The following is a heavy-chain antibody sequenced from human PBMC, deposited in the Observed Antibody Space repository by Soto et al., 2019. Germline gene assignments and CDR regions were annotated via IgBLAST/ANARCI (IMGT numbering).Heavy chain of an antibody. CDR2: IYWDDNK. CDR1: GFSLSNRGMG. D-gene: IGHD1-20*01. J-gene: IGHJ3*02. V-gene: IGHV2-5*02. CDR3: ANRMTGTTDDAFDI. Sequence: QITLKESGPTLVKPTQTLTLTCTFSGFSLSNRGMGVGWIRQPPGKALEWLALIYWDDNKRYSPSLKSRLTIAKDTSKNQVVLTRTNMDPVDTSTYYCANRMTGTTDDAFDIWGQGTMVTVSS.